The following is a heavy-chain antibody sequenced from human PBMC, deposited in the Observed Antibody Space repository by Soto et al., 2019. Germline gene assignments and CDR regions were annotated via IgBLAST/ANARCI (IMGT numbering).Heavy chain of an antibody. CDR2: ISSSGDT. CDR3: AREETAWPLAYGLDV. CDR1: GFTFGSYS. D-gene: IGHD2-21*02. J-gene: IGHJ6*02. Sequence: GGSLRLSCAASGFTFGSYSMHWVRQAPGKGLEWVSSISSSGDTYYADSLKGRLTISRDYARNSLSLQMNSLRAEDTAVYYCAREETAWPLAYGLDVWGQGTTVTVSS. V-gene: IGHV3-21*01.